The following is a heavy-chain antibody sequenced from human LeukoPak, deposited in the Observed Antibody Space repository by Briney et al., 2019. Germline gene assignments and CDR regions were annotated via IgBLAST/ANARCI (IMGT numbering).Heavy chain of an antibody. J-gene: IGHJ4*02. Sequence: PSETLSLTCAVSGVSFNDYYWSWVRQTPGRGLEWIGEINHSGYTNDSPSLKSRVSLSIDTSTKQFSLHLRSVTVADTGIYYCTRMTTRHDYWGQGTLVTVSS. CDR3: TRMTTRHDY. D-gene: IGHD4-17*01. V-gene: IGHV4-34*01. CDR1: GVSFNDYY. CDR2: INHSGYT.